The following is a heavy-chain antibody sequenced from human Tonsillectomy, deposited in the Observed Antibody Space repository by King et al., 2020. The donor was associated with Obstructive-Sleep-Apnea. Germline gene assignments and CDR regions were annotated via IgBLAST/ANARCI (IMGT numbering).Heavy chain of an antibody. Sequence: QLVQSGAEVKKPGSSVKVSCKASGGTFSSNIFSWVRQAPGQGLEWMGGIIPIFDKTNYAQNFQGRVTITADESTSTAYMELSSLRSEDPAVYYCAGGGSFSSSSPDFDYWGQGTLVTVSS. CDR3: AGGGSFSSSSPDFDY. CDR2: IIPIFDKT. J-gene: IGHJ4*02. V-gene: IGHV1-69*01. D-gene: IGHD6-6*01. CDR1: GGTFSSNI.